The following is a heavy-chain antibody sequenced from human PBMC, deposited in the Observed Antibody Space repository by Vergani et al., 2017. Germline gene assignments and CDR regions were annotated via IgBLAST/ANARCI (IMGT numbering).Heavy chain of an antibody. CDR1: GGSISSGSYY. V-gene: IGHV4-61*02. Sequence: QVQLQESGPGLVKPSQTLSLTCTVSGGSISSGSYYWSWIRQPAGKGLEWIGRIYTSGSTNYNPSLKSRVTISVDTSKNQFSLKLSSVTAADTAVYYCARDRVDTLWAFDIWGQGTMVTVSS. CDR2: IYTSGST. D-gene: IGHD5-18*01. J-gene: IGHJ3*02. CDR3: ARDRVDTLWAFDI.